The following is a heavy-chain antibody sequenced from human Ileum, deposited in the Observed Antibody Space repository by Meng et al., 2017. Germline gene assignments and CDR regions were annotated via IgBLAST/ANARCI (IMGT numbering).Heavy chain of an antibody. CDR1: GGSISSVDYS. J-gene: IGHJ5*02. Sequence: VQLQESGPGLVKSSQTLSLTCTVSGGSISSVDYSWSWIRQPPGKGLEWIGYIFDTGPPSYSPPLRSRLSISMDTSKNQFSLRLTSVSAADTAVYYCAASLDGNRFDPWGQGTLVTVSS. D-gene: IGHD1-26*01. CDR2: IFDTGPP. V-gene: IGHV4-30-4*01. CDR3: AASLDGNRFDP.